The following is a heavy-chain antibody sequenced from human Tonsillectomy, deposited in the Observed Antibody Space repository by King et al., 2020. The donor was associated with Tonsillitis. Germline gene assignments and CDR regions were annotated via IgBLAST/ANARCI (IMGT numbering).Heavy chain of an antibody. CDR1: GFTFSSYA. V-gene: IGHV3-23*04. CDR3: AKVCEYCDYVLGFYFDY. Sequence: VQLVESGGGLVQPGGSLRLSCAASGFTFSSYAMSWVRQAPGKGLEWVSAISGSGGSTYYADSVKGRFTISRDNSKNTLYLQMNSLRAEDTAVYYCAKVCEYCDYVLGFYFDYGVQATLVTVSS. D-gene: IGHD4-17*01. CDR2: ISGSGGST. J-gene: IGHJ4*02.